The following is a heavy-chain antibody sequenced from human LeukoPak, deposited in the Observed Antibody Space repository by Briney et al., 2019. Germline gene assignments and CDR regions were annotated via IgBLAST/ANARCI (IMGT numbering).Heavy chain of an antibody. J-gene: IGHJ4*02. V-gene: IGHV3-33*01. Sequence: PGRSLRLSYAASGFTLSTYGMHWVRQAPGKGLEWVAVIWYDGSNKYYADSVRGRFTISRDNFKNTLYLQMNSLRAEDTAVYYCARDLEIGSSSYYFDYWGQGTLVTVSS. CDR3: ARDLEIGSSSYYFDY. CDR1: GFTLSTYG. CDR2: IWYDGSNK. D-gene: IGHD3-3*01.